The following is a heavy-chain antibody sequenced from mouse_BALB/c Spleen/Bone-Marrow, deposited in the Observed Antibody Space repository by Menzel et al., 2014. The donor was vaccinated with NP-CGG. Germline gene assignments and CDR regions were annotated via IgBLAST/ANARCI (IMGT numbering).Heavy chain of an antibody. V-gene: IGHV1-14*01. CDR2: INPYNDGT. J-gene: IGHJ2*01. Sequence: EVQLQQSGPELVKPGASVKMSCKASGYTFTGYVMHWVKQKPGQGLEWIGYINPYNDGTKYNEKFKGMATLTSDRSSSTAYMELSSLTSEDSAVYYCAKGGNYRYDFDYWGRGTTLTVSS. D-gene: IGHD2-14*01. CDR1: GYTFTGYV. CDR3: AKGGNYRYDFDY.